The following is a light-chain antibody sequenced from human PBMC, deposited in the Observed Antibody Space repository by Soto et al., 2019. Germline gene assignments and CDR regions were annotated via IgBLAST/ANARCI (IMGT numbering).Light chain of an antibody. V-gene: IGKV3-20*01. J-gene: IGKJ5*01. CDR2: GAS. CDR3: QQFDDSVT. Sequence: EIVLTQSPGTLSLSPGERATLSCRASHSVSRTYLAWYQQKPGQAPRLLIYGASDRATGTLDRFSGSGSGTDFTLTISRLEPEDSAVYYCQQFDDSVTFGQGTRLDIK. CDR1: HSVSRTY.